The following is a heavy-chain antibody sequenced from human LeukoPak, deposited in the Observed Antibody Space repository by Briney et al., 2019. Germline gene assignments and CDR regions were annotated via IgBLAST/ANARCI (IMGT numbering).Heavy chain of an antibody. D-gene: IGHD4-17*01. CDR3: ARDLVTVTKGFDI. Sequence: SETLSLTCAVSADSFSSHYWTWIRQPPGKGLEWIVYISYIGSTNYNPSLKSRVTISIDTSKNQFSLKLTTVTAADTAVYYCARDLVTVTKGFDIWGQGTMVSVSS. CDR2: ISYIGST. J-gene: IGHJ3*02. CDR1: ADSFSSHY. V-gene: IGHV4-59*11.